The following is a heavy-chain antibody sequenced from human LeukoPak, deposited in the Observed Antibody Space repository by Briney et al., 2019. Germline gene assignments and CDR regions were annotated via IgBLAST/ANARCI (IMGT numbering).Heavy chain of an antibody. D-gene: IGHD4-23*01. Sequence: GGSLRLSCAASGFTFSSYSMNWVRQAPGKGLEWVSSISSSSTYIYSADSVRGRFRISRDNAGSALYLHMNNLRAEDTAVYYFARLLRWAAFDIWGQGRMVTVSS. CDR2: ISSSSTYI. J-gene: IGHJ3*02. CDR3: ARLLRWAAFDI. CDR1: GFTFSSYS. V-gene: IGHV3-21*01.